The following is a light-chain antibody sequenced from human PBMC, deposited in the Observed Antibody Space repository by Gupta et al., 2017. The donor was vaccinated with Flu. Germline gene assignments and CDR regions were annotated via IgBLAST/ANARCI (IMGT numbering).Light chain of an antibody. Sequence: QSVLTPPPSVSGAPAQRVTISCTGSSSNIGAGYDVHWYQQLPGTAPKLLIYGNSNRPSGVPDRFSGSKSGTSASLAITGLQAEDEADYYCQSYDSSLSGWVFGRGTKLTVL. CDR2: GNS. CDR3: QSYDSSLSGWV. J-gene: IGLJ3*02. V-gene: IGLV1-40*01. CDR1: SSNIGAGYD.